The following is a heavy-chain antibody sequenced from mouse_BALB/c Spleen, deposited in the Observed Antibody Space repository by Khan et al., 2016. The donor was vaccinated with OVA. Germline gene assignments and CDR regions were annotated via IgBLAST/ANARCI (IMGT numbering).Heavy chain of an antibody. Sequence: VELVESGPGLVQSSQSLSITCTVSGFSLTNYGVHWVRQSPGKGLEWLGVIWSGGSTDYHAAFISRLSISKDNSKSQVFFKMNSLQPNDTAMYYCARNYDYDEGLAYWGQGTLVTVSA. V-gene: IGHV2-2*02. J-gene: IGHJ3*01. CDR1: GFSLTNYG. CDR2: IWSGGST. D-gene: IGHD2-4*01. CDR3: ARNYDYDEGLAY.